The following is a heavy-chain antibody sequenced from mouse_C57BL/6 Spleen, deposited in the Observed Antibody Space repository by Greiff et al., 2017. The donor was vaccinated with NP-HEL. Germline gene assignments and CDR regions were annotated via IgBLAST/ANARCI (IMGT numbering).Heavy chain of an antibody. J-gene: IGHJ2*01. CDR3: ARTARIKY. D-gene: IGHD1-2*01. CDR2: ISYSGST. Sequence: EVQLQQSGPGLVKPSQSLSLPCTVTGYSITSGYGWNWIRQFPGNKLEWMGYISYSGSTNYNPSLKSRISITRDTSKNQFFLQLNSVTTEDTATYYCARTARIKYWGKGTTLTVSS. V-gene: IGHV3-2*02. CDR1: GYSITSGYG.